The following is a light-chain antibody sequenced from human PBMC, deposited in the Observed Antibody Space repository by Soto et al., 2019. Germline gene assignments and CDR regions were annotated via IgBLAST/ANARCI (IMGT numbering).Light chain of an antibody. CDR1: SSDVGSYNL. CDR2: EGS. V-gene: IGLV2-23*03. J-gene: IGLJ1*01. CDR3: CSYAGSSTFFYV. Sequence: VLTQPASVSGSPGQSITISCTGTSSDVGSYNLVSWYQQHPGKAPKLMIYEGSKRPSGVSNRFSGSKSGNTASLTISGLQAEDEADYYCCSYAGSSTFFYVFGTGTKVTVL.